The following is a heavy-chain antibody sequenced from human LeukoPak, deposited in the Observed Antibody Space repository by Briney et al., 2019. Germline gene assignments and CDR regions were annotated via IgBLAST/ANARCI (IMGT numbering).Heavy chain of an antibody. D-gene: IGHD2-8*02. CDR1: GFTFSSYA. V-gene: IGHV3-30*18. CDR3: AKDGEGGTGPYFFDY. J-gene: IGHJ4*02. CDR2: ISFDGTNK. Sequence: GGSLRLSCAASGFTFSSYAMHWVRQAPGKGLEWVALISFDGTNKFYADSVKGRFTISRDNSKNTLYLQMNSLRAEDTAVYYCAKDGEGGTGPYFFDYWGQGTLVTVSS.